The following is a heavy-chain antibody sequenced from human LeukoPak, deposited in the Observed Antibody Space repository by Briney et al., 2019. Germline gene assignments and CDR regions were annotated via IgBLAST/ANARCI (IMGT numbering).Heavy chain of an antibody. V-gene: IGHV4-59*01. Sequence: SSETLSLTCIVSSGSISNYEWSWIRQSPGKGLEWIGYTYNSGTTTYNPSLKSPVTISVGKSKKQFTLILSSVTAADTAVYYCARGSRTFDYWGQGTLVIVSS. D-gene: IGHD6-19*01. CDR2: TYNSGTT. CDR3: ARGSRTFDY. J-gene: IGHJ4*02. CDR1: SGSISNYE.